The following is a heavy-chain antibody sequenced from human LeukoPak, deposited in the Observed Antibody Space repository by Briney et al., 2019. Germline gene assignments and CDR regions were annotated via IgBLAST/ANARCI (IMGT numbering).Heavy chain of an antibody. V-gene: IGHV5-10-1*01. Sequence: GESLKISCQGSGYSFTSYWISWVRQMPGKGLEWMGRIDPSDSYTNYSPSFQGHVTISADKSISTAYLQWSSLKASDTAMYYCARRRGGYSPYYFDYWGQGTLVTVSS. CDR3: ARRRGGYSPYYFDY. CDR2: IDPSDSYT. D-gene: IGHD5-18*01. CDR1: GYSFTSYW. J-gene: IGHJ4*02.